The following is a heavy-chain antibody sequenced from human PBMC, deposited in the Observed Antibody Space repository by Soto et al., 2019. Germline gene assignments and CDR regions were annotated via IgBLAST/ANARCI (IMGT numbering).Heavy chain of an antibody. V-gene: IGHV4-39*01. J-gene: IGHJ2*01. Sequence: SETLSLTCTVSGGSISSSSYYWGWIRQPPGKGLEWIGSIYYSGSTYYNPSLKSRVTISVDTSKNQFSLKLSSVTAADTAAYYCASTTVTTPYWYFDLWGRGTLVTVSS. CDR2: IYYSGST. D-gene: IGHD4-17*01. CDR1: GGSISSSSYY. CDR3: ASTTVTTPYWYFDL.